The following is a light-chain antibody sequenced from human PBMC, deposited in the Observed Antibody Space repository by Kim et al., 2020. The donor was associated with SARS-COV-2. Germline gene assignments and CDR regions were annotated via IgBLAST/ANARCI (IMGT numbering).Light chain of an antibody. CDR3: QQYDKHPLT. J-gene: IGKJ3*01. CDR2: DAS. CDR1: QDISNY. Sequence: DIQMTQAPFSLSASVGDRVTITCQASQDISNYLNWYQQKPGKAPKLLIYDASNLETGVPSRFSGSGSGTDFTFTISSLQPEDIATYYLQQYDKHPLTFGRRTKVDIK. V-gene: IGKV1-33*01.